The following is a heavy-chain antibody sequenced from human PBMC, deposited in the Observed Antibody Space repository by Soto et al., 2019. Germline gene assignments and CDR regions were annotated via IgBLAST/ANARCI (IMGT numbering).Heavy chain of an antibody. CDR2: IIPIFGTA. V-gene: IGHV1-69*01. Sequence: QVQLVQSGAEVKKPGSSVKVSCKASGGTFSSYAISWVRQAPGPGLGWMGGIIPIFGTANDAQKFQGRVTNTAKESPSTAYMELSSMKSEDKAVYYRARDLHRRDYYDSSDYYSDGAFDIWGQGTMVTVSS. CDR3: ARDLHRRDYYDSSDYYSDGAFDI. D-gene: IGHD3-22*01. J-gene: IGHJ3*02. CDR1: GGTFSSYA.